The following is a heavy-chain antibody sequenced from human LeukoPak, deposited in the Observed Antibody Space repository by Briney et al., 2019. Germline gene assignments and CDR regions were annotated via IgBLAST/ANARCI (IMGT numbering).Heavy chain of an antibody. D-gene: IGHD5-12*01. Sequence: GESLKISCKGSGYSFTSYWIGWVRQMPGKGLEWMGIIYPGDSDTRYSPSFQGQVTISADKSISTAYLQSSSLKASDTAMYYCATSTSGYPYYYYYYYMDVWGKGTTVTVSS. CDR2: IYPGDSDT. CDR1: GYSFTSYW. V-gene: IGHV5-51*01. J-gene: IGHJ6*03. CDR3: ATSTSGYPYYYYYYYMDV.